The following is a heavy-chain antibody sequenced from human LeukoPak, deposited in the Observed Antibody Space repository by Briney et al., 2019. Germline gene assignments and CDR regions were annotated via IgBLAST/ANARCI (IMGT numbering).Heavy chain of an antibody. CDR1: GFTFNSYA. V-gene: IGHV3-23*01. Sequence: GGSLRLSCEVSGFTFNSYAMNWVRQAPGKGLEWVSAISGSGGTTYYADSMKGRFTISRDNSKNTLYLQMNSLRAEDTAIYYCAKVAFGGIVGRDYFDYWGQGTLVTVSS. J-gene: IGHJ4*02. D-gene: IGHD3-16*02. CDR3: AKVAFGGIVGRDYFDY. CDR2: ISGSGGTT.